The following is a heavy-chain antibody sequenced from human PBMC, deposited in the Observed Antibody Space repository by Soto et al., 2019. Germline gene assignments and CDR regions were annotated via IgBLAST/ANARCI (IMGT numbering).Heavy chain of an antibody. V-gene: IGHV4-30-2*01. Sequence: ASETLSLTCAVSVGSISSGGYSWSWIRQPPGKGLEWIGYIYHSGSTYYNPSLKSRVTISVDRSKNQFSLKLSSVTAADTAVYYCARDNSSRGWFDPWGQGTLVTVSS. J-gene: IGHJ5*02. D-gene: IGHD6-13*01. CDR3: ARDNSSRGWFDP. CDR2: IYHSGST. CDR1: VGSISSGGYS.